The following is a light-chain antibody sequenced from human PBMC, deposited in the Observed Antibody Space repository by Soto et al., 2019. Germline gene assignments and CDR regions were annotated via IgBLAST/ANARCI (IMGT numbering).Light chain of an antibody. J-gene: IGLJ3*02. CDR1: SSDVGNYNF. V-gene: IGLV2-11*01. CDR3: CSYAGSYIWV. Sequence: QSALTQPRSVSGSPGQSATISCTGTSSDVGNYNFVSWYQQHPDKAPKLMIYDVTQRPSGVPDRFSGSKSGNTASLTISGLQAEDEADYYCCSYAGSYIWVFGGGTQLTVL. CDR2: DVT.